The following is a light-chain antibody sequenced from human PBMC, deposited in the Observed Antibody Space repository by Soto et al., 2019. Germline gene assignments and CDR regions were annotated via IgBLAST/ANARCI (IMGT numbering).Light chain of an antibody. CDR2: DVS. V-gene: IGLV2-14*01. CDR3: SCYTIRNTLV. CDR1: SSDVGGYNY. Sequence: QSVLTQPASVSGSPGQSITISCTGTSSDVGGYNYVSWYQQYPGKAPKLLIYDVSNRPSGVSNRFSGSKSGNTASLTISGLQAEDEADYYCSCYTIRNTLVFGSGTKVTVL. J-gene: IGLJ1*01.